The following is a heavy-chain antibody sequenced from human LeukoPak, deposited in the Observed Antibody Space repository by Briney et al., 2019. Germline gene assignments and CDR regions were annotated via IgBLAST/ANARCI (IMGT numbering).Heavy chain of an antibody. V-gene: IGHV4-59*01. CDR2: IYYSGST. J-gene: IGHJ4*02. D-gene: IGHD2-2*01. Sequence: SETLSLTCTVSGGFISSYYWSWIRQPPGKGLEWIGNIYYSGSTNYNPSLKSRVTISVDTSKNQFSLKLSSVTAADTAVYYCARLGCSSTSCQNDYWGQGTLVTVSS. CDR1: GGFISSYY. CDR3: ARLGCSSTSCQNDY.